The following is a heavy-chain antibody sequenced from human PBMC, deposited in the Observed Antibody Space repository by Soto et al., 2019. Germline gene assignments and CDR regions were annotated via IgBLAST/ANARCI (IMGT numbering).Heavy chain of an antibody. CDR1: GGSFSGYY. D-gene: IGHD2-15*01. J-gene: IGHJ6*03. CDR3: ARGRCSGGSCSPYYYYYYYMDV. Sequence: SETLSLTCAVYGGSFSGYYWSWIRQPPGKGLEWIGEINHRGSTNYNPSLKSRVTISVDTSKNQFSLKLSSVTAADTAVYYCARGRCSGGSCSPYYYYYYYMDVRGKGTTVTVSS. V-gene: IGHV4-34*01. CDR2: INHRGST.